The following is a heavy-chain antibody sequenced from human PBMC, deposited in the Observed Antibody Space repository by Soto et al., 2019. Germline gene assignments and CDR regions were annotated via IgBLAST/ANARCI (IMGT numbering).Heavy chain of an antibody. CDR2: MYNTGST. J-gene: IGHJ6*02. Sequence: QVQLQESGPGLVKPSETLSLTCTVSGGSISRYYWSWIQQPPGKGLEWIGYMYNTGSTVYNPSFKSRVTISVYTSKNQFSLKLNSVTAADTAVYYCARDLWGYCGTDCYPLDVWGQGTTVTVSS. CDR1: GGSISRYY. V-gene: IGHV4-59*01. D-gene: IGHD2-21*02. CDR3: ARDLWGYCGTDCYPLDV.